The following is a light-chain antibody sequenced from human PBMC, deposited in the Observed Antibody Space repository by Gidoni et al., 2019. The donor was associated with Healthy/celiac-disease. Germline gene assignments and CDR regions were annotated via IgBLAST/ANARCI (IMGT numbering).Light chain of an antibody. J-gene: IGLJ3*02. Sequence: QSALPQPASVSGSPGPSITISCTGTSSDVGGYNYVSWYQQHPGKAPKLMIYDVSNRPSGVSNRFSGSKSGNTASLTISGLQAEDEADYYCNSYTTSSTLVFGGGTKLTVL. CDR3: NSYTTSSTLV. CDR2: DVS. V-gene: IGLV2-14*03. CDR1: SSDVGGYNY.